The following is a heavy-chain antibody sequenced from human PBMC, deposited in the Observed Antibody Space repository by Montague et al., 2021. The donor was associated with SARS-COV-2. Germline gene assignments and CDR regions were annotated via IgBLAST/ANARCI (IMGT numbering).Heavy chain of an antibody. Sequence: SETLSLTCAVYGGSFSGYYWSWIRQPPEKGLEWIGEINQSGRTNNNPSLKSRVIISVDTSKNQFSLKLSSVTAADTAVYYCARRGSSVWGVTVSAELGYWGQGILVIVPS. CDR1: GGSFSGYY. V-gene: IGHV4-34*01. CDR2: INQSGRT. CDR3: ARRGSSVWGVTVSAELGY. D-gene: IGHD3-10*01. J-gene: IGHJ4*02.